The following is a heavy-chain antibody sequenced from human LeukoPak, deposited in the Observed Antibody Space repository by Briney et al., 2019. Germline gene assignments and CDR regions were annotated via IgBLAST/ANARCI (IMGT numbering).Heavy chain of an antibody. CDR2: ISNDGNSK. V-gene: IGHV3-30-3*01. Sequence: GGSLRLSCAASGFTLSENNVHWVRQAPGKGLEWVALISNDGNSKDYADSVKGRFTLSGDNSKTTVYLQMNSLRLEDTAVNYCARDFAAVTARFYYYGMDIWGQGTTVTVSS. J-gene: IGHJ6*02. CDR1: GFTLSENN. D-gene: IGHD2-21*02. CDR3: ARDFAAVTARFYYYGMDI.